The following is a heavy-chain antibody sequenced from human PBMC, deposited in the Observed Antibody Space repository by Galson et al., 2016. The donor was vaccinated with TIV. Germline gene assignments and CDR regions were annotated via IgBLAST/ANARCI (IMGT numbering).Heavy chain of an antibody. CDR3: ARDQSLPLGDLSFQYYYYGMDV. D-gene: IGHD3-16*02. CDR1: GYSFTTYG. Sequence: SVKVSCKASGYSFTTYGISWVRQAPGQGLEWMGWINTYNGNTNSAQNLQDRVTMTTDTSTSTAYMELRTLKSDDAAVYYCARDQSLPLGDLSFQYYYYGMDVWGQGTLVTVSS. CDR2: INTYNGNT. J-gene: IGHJ6*02. V-gene: IGHV1-18*01.